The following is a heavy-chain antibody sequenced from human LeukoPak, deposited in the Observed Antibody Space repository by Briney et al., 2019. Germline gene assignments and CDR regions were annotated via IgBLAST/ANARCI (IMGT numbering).Heavy chain of an antibody. CDR3: ARGYVETAMVSLPFDY. J-gene: IGHJ4*02. Sequence: SETLSLTCTVSGGSISSYYWSWIRQPAGKGLEWIGRIYTSGSTNYNPSLKSRVTMSVDTSKNQFSLKLSSVTAADTAVYYCARGYVETAMVSLPFDYWGQGTLVTVSS. CDR2: IYTSGST. D-gene: IGHD5-18*01. CDR1: GGSISSYY. V-gene: IGHV4-4*07.